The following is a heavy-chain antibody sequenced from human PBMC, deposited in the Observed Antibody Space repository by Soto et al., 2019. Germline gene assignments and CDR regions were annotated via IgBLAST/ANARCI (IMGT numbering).Heavy chain of an antibody. CDR3: AKDGRRFLEWLSHVDY. J-gene: IGHJ4*02. V-gene: IGHV3-23*01. Sequence: SLRLSCAASGVTFSRSAMSWVRQAPGKGLEWVSAISRSDGSTYHADSVKGRFTISRDNSKNTLYLQMNSLRAEDTAVYYCAKDGRRFLEWLSHVDYWGQGTLVTVSS. CDR2: ISRSDGST. D-gene: IGHD3-3*01. CDR1: GVTFSRSA.